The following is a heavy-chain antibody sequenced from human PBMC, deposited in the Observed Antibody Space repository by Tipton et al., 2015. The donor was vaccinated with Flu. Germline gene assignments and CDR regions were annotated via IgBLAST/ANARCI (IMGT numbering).Heavy chain of an antibody. CDR2: VYYSGST. D-gene: IGHD2-15*01. J-gene: IGHJ6*02. V-gene: IGHV4-59*01. CDR3: ARGIGQDLFDYYGMDV. Sequence: TLSLTCTVSGGSISSYYWSWIRQPPRKGLEWIGYVYYSGSTNYNPSLTSRVTISVDTSKNQFPLKLSSVTAADTAVYYCARGIGQDLFDYYGMDVWGQGTRVTVS. CDR1: GGSISSYY.